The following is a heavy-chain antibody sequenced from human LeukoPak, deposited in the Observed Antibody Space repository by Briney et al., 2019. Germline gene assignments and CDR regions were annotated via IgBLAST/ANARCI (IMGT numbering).Heavy chain of an antibody. Sequence: GGSLRFSCAASGLTFRDSAMSWVRQAPGKGLEWVSLISGDGGSTYYADSVKGRFTISRDNAKNTLYLQMNSLRAEDTAVYYCAREGLSFDYWGQGTLVTVSS. V-gene: IGHV3-23*01. CDR2: ISGDGGST. J-gene: IGHJ4*02. CDR1: GLTFRDSA. CDR3: AREGLSFDY.